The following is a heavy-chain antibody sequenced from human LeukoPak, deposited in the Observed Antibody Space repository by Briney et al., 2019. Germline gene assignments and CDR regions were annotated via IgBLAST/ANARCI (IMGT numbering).Heavy chain of an antibody. CDR1: GFSFSSYG. Sequence: GGSLRLSCAASGFSFSSYGMHGDRPAPGKGLEWVAVISYEGSNEYYADSVKGRFTISRDNSKSTLYLQMTSLRAEDTAVYYCARAGYCSSTSCAYFYHYYGMDVWGQGTTVTVSS. CDR2: ISYEGSNE. V-gene: IGHV3-30*03. J-gene: IGHJ6*02. CDR3: ARAGYCSSTSCAYFYHYYGMDV. D-gene: IGHD2-2*01.